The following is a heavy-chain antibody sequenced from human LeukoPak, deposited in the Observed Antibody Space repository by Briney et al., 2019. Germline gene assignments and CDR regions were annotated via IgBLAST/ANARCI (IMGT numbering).Heavy chain of an antibody. V-gene: IGHV1-2*02. J-gene: IGHJ5*02. Sequence: ASVKVSCKASGYTFTGYCMHWVRQAPGQGLEWMGWINPNSGGTNYAQKFQGRVTMTRDTSISTAYMELSRLRSDDTAVYYCARDYYGSGSYYSYWFDPWGQGTLVTVSS. CDR3: ARDYYGSGSYYSYWFDP. CDR1: GYTFTGYC. D-gene: IGHD3-10*01. CDR2: INPNSGGT.